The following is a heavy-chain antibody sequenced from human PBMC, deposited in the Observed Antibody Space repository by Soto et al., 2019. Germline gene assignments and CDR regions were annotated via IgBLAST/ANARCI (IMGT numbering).Heavy chain of an antibody. V-gene: IGHV3-9*01. CDR2: ISWNSAMI. Sequence: EVQLVESGGGLVQPGRSLRLSCAASGFTFDDFAMHWVRQAPGKGLEWVSGISWNSAMIGYADSVKGRFTISRDNAKNSLYLQMNSLRPEDTALYFCAKDNRGDRGAFDYWGQGTLVSVFS. J-gene: IGHJ4*02. CDR3: AKDNRGDRGAFDY. CDR1: GFTFDDFA. D-gene: IGHD3-16*01.